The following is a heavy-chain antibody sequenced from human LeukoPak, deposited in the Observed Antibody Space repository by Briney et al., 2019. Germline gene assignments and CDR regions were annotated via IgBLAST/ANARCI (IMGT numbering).Heavy chain of an antibody. J-gene: IGHJ6*02. CDR3: ARDNCGGGSCLTDYYYYGMDV. V-gene: IGHV3-21*01. CDR1: GFTFSSYS. D-gene: IGHD2-15*01. CDR2: ISSSSSYI. Sequence: GGSLRLSCAASGFTFSSYSMNWVRQAPGKGLEWVSSISSSSSYIYYADSVKGRFTISRDNAKNSLYLQMNSLRAEDTAVYYCARDNCGGGSCLTDYYYYGMDVWGQGTTVTVSS.